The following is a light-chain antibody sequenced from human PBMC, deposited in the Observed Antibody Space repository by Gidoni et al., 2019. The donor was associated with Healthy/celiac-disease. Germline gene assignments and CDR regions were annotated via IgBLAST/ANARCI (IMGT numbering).Light chain of an antibody. CDR3: MQALQTHYT. Sequence: DIVMTQSPLYLPVTPGEPASISCRSSQSLLHSNGYNYLDWYLQKPGQSPQLLIYLGSNRASGVPDRFSGSGSGTDFTLKISRVEAEDVGVYYCMQALQTHYTFGQGTKLEIK. J-gene: IGKJ2*01. CDR1: QSLLHSNGYNY. V-gene: IGKV2-28*01. CDR2: LGS.